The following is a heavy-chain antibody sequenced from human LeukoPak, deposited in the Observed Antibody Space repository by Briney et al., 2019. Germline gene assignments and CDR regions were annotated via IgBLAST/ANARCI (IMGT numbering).Heavy chain of an antibody. Sequence: SETLSLTCTVSGGSMSSGDYYWSWIRQPPGKGLEWIGYIYYSGSTYYNPSLKSRVTISVDTSKNQFSLKLSSVTAADTAVYYCARLAGTGAAAGAFDYWGQGTLVTVSS. J-gene: IGHJ4*02. D-gene: IGHD3/OR15-3a*01. CDR3: ARLAGTGAAAGAFDY. V-gene: IGHV4-30-4*01. CDR2: IYYSGST. CDR1: GGSMSSGDYY.